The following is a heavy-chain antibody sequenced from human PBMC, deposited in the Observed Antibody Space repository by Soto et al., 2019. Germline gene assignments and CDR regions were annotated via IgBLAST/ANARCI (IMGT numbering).Heavy chain of an antibody. D-gene: IGHD1-26*01. CDR3: AKASAPGGTYFPLWF. Sequence: GSLRLSCAASGFTFSSYGMSWVRQAPGKGLEWVSSISGSGGSTYYADSVKGRFTISRDNSKNTLYLQMNSLRAEDTAVYYCAKASAPGGTYFPLWFWGQGTLVTVSS. CDR2: ISGSGGST. J-gene: IGHJ4*02. V-gene: IGHV3-23*01. CDR1: GFTFSSYG.